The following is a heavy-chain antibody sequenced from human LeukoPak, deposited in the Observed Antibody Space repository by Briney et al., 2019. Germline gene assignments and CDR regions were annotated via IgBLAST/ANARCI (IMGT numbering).Heavy chain of an antibody. CDR1: GYTFTSYD. J-gene: IGHJ6*02. CDR2: MNPNSGNT. Sequence: ASVKVSCKASGYTFTSYDIDWVRQATGQGLEWMGWMNPNSGNTGYAQKFQGRVTMTRNTSISTAYMELCSLRSEDTAVYYCARITEYRTPGYYYYGMDVWGQGTTVTVSS. CDR3: ARITEYRTPGYYYYGMDV. V-gene: IGHV1-8*01. D-gene: IGHD6-6*01.